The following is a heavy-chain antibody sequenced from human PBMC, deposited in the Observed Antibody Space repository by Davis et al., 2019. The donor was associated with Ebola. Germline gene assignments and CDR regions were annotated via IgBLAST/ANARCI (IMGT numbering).Heavy chain of an antibody. CDR3: AGKRDGYTWGEDY. V-gene: IGHV1-18*01. CDR1: GYTFTSYG. Sequence: AASVKVSCKASGYTFTSYGISWVRQAPGQGLEWMGWISAYNGNTNYAQKLQGRVTMTTDTSTSTAYMELRSLRFEDTAVYYCAGKRDGYTWGEDYWGQGTLVTVSS. D-gene: IGHD5-24*01. CDR2: ISAYNGNT. J-gene: IGHJ4*02.